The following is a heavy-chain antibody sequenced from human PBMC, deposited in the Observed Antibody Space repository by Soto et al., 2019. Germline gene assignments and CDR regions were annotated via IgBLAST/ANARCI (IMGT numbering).Heavy chain of an antibody. CDR3: ARSLLPGYSSSWYVSGYYFDY. J-gene: IGHJ4*02. D-gene: IGHD6-13*01. CDR1: GGSISSSSYY. Sequence: QLQLQESGPGLVKPSETLSLTCTVSGGSISSSSYYWGWIRQPPGKGLEWIGSIYYSGSTYYNPSLKSRVTISVDTSKNQFSLKLSSVTAADTAVYYCARSLLPGYSSSWYVSGYYFDYWGQGTLVTVSS. CDR2: IYYSGST. V-gene: IGHV4-39*01.